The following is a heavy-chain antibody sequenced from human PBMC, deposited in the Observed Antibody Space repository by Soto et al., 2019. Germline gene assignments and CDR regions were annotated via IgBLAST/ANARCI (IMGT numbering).Heavy chain of an antibody. CDR3: ARAYYSSGWGLDY. D-gene: IGHD6-19*01. CDR2: IIPIFGTA. Sequence: SVKVSCKASGGTFSSYAISWVRQAPGQGLEWMGGIIPIFGTASYAQKFQGRVAITADESTSTAYMELSSLRSEDTAVYYCARAYYSSGWGLDYWGQGTLVTVSS. V-gene: IGHV1-69*13. CDR1: GGTFSSYA. J-gene: IGHJ4*02.